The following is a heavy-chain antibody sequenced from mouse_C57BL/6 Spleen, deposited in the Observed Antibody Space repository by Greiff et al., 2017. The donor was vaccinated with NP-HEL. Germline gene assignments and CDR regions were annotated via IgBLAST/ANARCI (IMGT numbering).Heavy chain of an antibody. CDR3: TTGTTVVARTFDY. D-gene: IGHD1-1*01. CDR2: IDPENGDT. J-gene: IGHJ2*01. V-gene: IGHV14-4*01. CDR1: GFNIKDDY. Sequence: EVQLQQSGAELVRPGASVKLSCTASGFNIKDDYMHWVKQRPEQGLEWIGWIDPENGDTEYASKFQGKATITADTSSNTAYLQLSSLTSEDTAVYYCTTGTTVVARTFDYWGQGTTLTVSS.